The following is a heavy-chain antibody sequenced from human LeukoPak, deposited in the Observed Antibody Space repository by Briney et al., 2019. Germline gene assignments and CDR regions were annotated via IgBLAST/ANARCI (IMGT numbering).Heavy chain of an antibody. V-gene: IGHV3-48*03. CDR2: ISSSGSTI. Sequence: GGSLRLSCAASGFTFSSYEMNWVRQAPGKGLEWVSYISSSGSTIYYADSVKGRFTISRDNSKNTLYLQMNSLRAEDTAVYYCARGGSSQLPPYFDYWGQGTLVTVSS. D-gene: IGHD6-13*01. J-gene: IGHJ4*02. CDR3: ARGGSSQLPPYFDY. CDR1: GFTFSSYE.